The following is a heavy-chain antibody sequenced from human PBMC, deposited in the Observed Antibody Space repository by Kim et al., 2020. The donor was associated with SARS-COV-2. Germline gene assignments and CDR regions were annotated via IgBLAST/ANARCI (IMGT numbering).Heavy chain of an antibody. CDR1: GFTFSSDW. CDR2: IKHDGSDK. J-gene: IGHJ6*02. Sequence: GGSLRLSCAASGFTFSSDWMNWVRQAPGKGLEWVANIKHDGSDKSYVDSVKGRFTISRDNANNSLYLQMNSLRAEDTAVYYCARVDGRSYWGYYYYGMDVWGQGTTVTVSS. CDR3: ARVDGRSYWGYYYYGMDV. V-gene: IGHV3-7*01. D-gene: IGHD1-26*01.